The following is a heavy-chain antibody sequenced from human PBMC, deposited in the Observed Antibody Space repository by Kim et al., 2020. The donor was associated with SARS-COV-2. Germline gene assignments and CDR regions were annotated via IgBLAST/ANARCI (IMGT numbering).Heavy chain of an antibody. J-gene: IGHJ4*02. CDR2: IWYDGSNK. Sequence: GGSLRLSCAASGFTFSSYAMHWVRQAPGKGLEWVAVIWYDGSNKYYADSVKGRFTISRDNSKNTLYLQMNSLRAEDTAVYYCAKALLAAAAGGYFDYWGQGTLVTVSS. CDR3: AKALLAAAAGGYFDY. D-gene: IGHD6-13*01. CDR1: GFTFSSYA. V-gene: IGHV3-33*06.